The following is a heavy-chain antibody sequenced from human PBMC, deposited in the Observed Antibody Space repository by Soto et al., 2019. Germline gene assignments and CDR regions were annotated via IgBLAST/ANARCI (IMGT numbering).Heavy chain of an antibody. Sequence: GGSLRLSCAASGFTFSNAWMNWVRQAPGKGLEWVGRIKSKTDGGTTDYAAPVKGRFTISRDDSKNTLYLQMNSLKTEDTAVYYCTTDLHRSYDFWSGYKEVYFDYWGQGTLVTV. J-gene: IGHJ4*02. CDR1: GFTFSNAW. V-gene: IGHV3-15*07. CDR2: IKSKTDGGTT. CDR3: TTDLHRSYDFWSGYKEVYFDY. D-gene: IGHD3-3*01.